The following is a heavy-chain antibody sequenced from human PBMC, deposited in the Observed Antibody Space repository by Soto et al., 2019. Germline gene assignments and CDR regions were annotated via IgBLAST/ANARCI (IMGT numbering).Heavy chain of an antibody. Sequence: KLRETLSLTCAVSGGSFNDYYWSWIRQPPGKGLEWIGEINHRGSTNYNPSLKSRVTISEDTSKNQFSLKLSSVTAADTAVYYCARGSGATILYGMDVWGQGTTVTVSS. CDR1: GGSFNDYY. J-gene: IGHJ6*02. D-gene: IGHD5-12*01. CDR3: ARGSGATILYGMDV. CDR2: INHRGST. V-gene: IGHV4-34*01.